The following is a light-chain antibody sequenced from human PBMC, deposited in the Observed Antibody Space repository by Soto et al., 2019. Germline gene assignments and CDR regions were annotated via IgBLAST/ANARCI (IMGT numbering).Light chain of an antibody. CDR1: QSISSS. V-gene: IGKV1-39*01. CDR3: QQSYSTP. J-gene: IGKJ4*01. CDR2: AAS. Sequence: DIQMTQSPSSLSASVGDRVTITCRASQSISSSLNWYQQKPGKAPKLLIYAASSLQSGVPSRFSGSGSGTDFTLTISSLQPEDFATYYCQQSYSTPFGGGTKVEIK.